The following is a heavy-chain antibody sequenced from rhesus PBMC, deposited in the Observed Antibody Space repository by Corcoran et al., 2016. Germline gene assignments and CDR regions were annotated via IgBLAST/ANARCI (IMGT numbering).Heavy chain of an antibody. CDR2: TRSRSNNYET. CDR1: GFTFSSSV. D-gene: IGHD3-28*01. V-gene: IGHV3-118*01. Sequence: EVQLVESGGGLVQPGGSLRLSCAASGFTFSSSVMHWVRQASGKGLEWVERTRSRSNNYETGHAASVKGRFTISRDDSKNTAYLQMNSLKTEDTAVYYCTTAEWLLHFDYWGQGVLVTVSS. J-gene: IGHJ4*01. CDR3: TTAEWLLHFDY.